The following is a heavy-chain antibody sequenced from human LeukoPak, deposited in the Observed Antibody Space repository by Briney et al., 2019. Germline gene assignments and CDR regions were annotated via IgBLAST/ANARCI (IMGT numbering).Heavy chain of an antibody. Sequence: SETLSLTCAVYGGSFSGYYWSWIRQPPGKGLEWIGEINHSGSTNYNPSLRRGVTISVDTSKNPLSLKLSSVTAADTAVYYCARGSRYYYGSGSTSRPFDPWGQGTLVTVSS. CDR1: GGSFSGYY. J-gene: IGHJ5*02. CDR3: ARGSRYYYGSGSTSRPFDP. D-gene: IGHD3-10*01. CDR2: INHSGST. V-gene: IGHV4-34*01.